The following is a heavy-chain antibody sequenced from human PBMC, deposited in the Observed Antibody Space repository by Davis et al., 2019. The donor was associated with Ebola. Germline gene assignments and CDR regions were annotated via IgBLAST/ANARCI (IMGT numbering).Heavy chain of an antibody. J-gene: IGHJ4*02. CDR2: IRYDGSNK. Sequence: GESLKISCTTSGFTFINYGMHWVRQAPGKGLEWVAFIRYDGSNKYYADFVKGRFTISRDNSKNTLYLQMNSLRAEDTAVYYCANRNPLMHTTMVIVWGQGTLVTVSS. CDR1: GFTFINYG. V-gene: IGHV3-30*02. CDR3: ANRNPLMHTTMVIV. D-gene: IGHD5-18*01.